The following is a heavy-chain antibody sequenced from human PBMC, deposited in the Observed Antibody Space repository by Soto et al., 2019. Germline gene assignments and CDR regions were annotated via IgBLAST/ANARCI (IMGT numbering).Heavy chain of an antibody. CDR2: IYHSGST. J-gene: IGHJ6*02. CDR3: ARFMPGYYYYGMDV. Sequence: SETLSLTCAVSGYSISSGYYWGWIRQPPGKGLEWIGSIYHSGSTYYNPSLKSRVTISADTSKNQFSLKLSSVTAADTAVYYCARFMPGYYYYGMDVWGQGTTVTVSS. CDR1: GYSISSGYY. D-gene: IGHD2-2*01. V-gene: IGHV4-38-2*01.